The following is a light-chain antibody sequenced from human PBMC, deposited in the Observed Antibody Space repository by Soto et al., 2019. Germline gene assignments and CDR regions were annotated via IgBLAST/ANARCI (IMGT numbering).Light chain of an antibody. CDR2: KAS. J-gene: IGKJ1*01. CDR3: QHYNSYSEA. V-gene: IGKV1-5*03. Sequence: DIQMTQSPSTLSGSVGYRFTITCRASQTISSWLAWYQQKPGKAPKLLIHKASTLKSGVPSRFSGSGSGTEFTLTISSLQPDDFATYYCQHYNSYSEAFGQGTTVDIK. CDR1: QTISSW.